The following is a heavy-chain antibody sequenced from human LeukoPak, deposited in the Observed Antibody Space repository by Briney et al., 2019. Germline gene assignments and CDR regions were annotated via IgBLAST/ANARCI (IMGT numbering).Heavy chain of an antibody. V-gene: IGHV4-59*01. CDR3: ARERESYFDY. Sequence: PSETLSLTCTVSGGSISSYYWSWIRQPPGKGLEWIGYIYYSGSTNYNPSLKSRVTISVDTSKNQFSLKLSSVTAADTAVYYCARERESYFDYWGQGTLVTVSS. J-gene: IGHJ4*02. CDR1: GGSISSYY. CDR2: IYYSGST. D-gene: IGHD1-26*01.